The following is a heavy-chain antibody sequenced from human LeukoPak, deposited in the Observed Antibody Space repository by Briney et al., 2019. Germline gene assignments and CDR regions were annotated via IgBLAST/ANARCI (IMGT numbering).Heavy chain of an antibody. CDR3: ARDRGLYSGSYLAFDI. CDR2: ISSSGSTI. D-gene: IGHD1-26*01. CDR1: GFTFSDYY. Sequence: GGSLRLSCVASGFTFSDYYMSWIRQAPGKGLEWVSYISSSGSTIYYADSVKGRFTISRDNAKNSLYLQMNSLRAEDTAVYYCARDRGLYSGSYLAFDIWGQGTMVTVSS. J-gene: IGHJ3*02. V-gene: IGHV3-11*04.